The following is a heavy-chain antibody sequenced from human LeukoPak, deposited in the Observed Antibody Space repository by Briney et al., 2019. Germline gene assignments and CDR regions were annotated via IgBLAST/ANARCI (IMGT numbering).Heavy chain of an antibody. V-gene: IGHV1-24*01. D-gene: IGHD3-10*01. CDR3: ATYYGSGSYSFDY. J-gene: IGHJ4*02. CDR1: GYTLTELS. Sequence: ASVKVSCKVSGYTLTELSMHRVRQAPGKGLEWMGGFDPEDGETIYAQKFQGRVTMTEDTSTDTAYMELSSLRSEDTAVYYCATYYGSGSYSFDYWGQGTLVTVSS. CDR2: FDPEDGET.